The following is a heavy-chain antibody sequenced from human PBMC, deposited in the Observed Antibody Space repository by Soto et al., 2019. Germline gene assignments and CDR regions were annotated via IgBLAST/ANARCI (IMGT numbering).Heavy chain of an antibody. Sequence: GGSLRLSCAASGFTFSSYAVSWVRQAPGKGPEWISSISGSGSTIYYADSVKGRFTISRDNSKNTLYLQMSSLRAEDTAVYYCAKVFYYYDSSGYYYFDYWSQGTLVTVSS. CDR3: AKVFYYYDSSGYYYFDY. CDR1: GFTFSSYA. J-gene: IGHJ4*02. CDR2: ISGSGSTI. V-gene: IGHV3-23*01. D-gene: IGHD3-22*01.